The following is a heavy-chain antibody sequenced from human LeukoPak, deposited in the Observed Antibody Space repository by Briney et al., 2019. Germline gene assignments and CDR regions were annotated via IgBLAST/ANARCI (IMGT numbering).Heavy chain of an antibody. V-gene: IGHV3-66*01. CDR1: GFTVSTNY. D-gene: IGHD1-26*01. CDR3: AGYSGSYVNTFDV. CDR2: TYSDGGT. Sequence: GGSLRLSCAASGFTVSTNYMSGVRQAPGRGLEWVLITYSDGGTFYADSVKGRFTISRDNSKNTLHLQMNSPRPEDTAVYYCAGYSGSYVNTFDVWGQGTMVTVSS. J-gene: IGHJ3*01.